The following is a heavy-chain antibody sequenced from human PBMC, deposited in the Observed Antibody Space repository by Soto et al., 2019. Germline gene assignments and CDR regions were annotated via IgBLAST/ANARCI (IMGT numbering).Heavy chain of an antibody. Sequence: GGSLRLSCAASGFTFSSYAMSWVRQAPGKGLEWVSAISGSGGSTYYADSVKGRFTISRDNSKNTLYLQMNSLRAEDTAVYYCAKALDSRGDPYGRDVWGQGTTVSASS. D-gene: IGHD3-10*01. CDR1: GFTFSSYA. CDR3: AKALDSRGDPYGRDV. J-gene: IGHJ6*02. CDR2: ISGSGGST. V-gene: IGHV3-23*01.